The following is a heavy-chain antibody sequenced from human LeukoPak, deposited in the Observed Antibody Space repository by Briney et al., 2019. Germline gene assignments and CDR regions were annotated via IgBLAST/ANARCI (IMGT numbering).Heavy chain of an antibody. CDR1: GGSISSSNW. Sequence: PSGTLSLTCAVSGGSISSSNWWSWVRQPPGKGLEWIGYIYYSGSTNYNPSLKSRVTISVDTSKNQFSLKLSSVTAADTAVYYCASAGDYYYMDVWGKGTTVTVSS. V-gene: IGHV4-4*02. D-gene: IGHD1-26*01. CDR2: IYYSGST. J-gene: IGHJ6*03. CDR3: ASAGDYYYMDV.